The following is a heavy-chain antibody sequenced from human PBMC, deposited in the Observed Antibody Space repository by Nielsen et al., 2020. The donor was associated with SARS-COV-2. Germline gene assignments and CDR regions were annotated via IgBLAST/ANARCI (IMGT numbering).Heavy chain of an antibody. CDR2: IDPSDSYT. J-gene: IGHJ2*01. CDR3: ARSFTVTQTWYFDL. V-gene: IGHV5-10-1*01. Sequence: GGSLRLSCKGSGYSFTSYWISWVRQMPGKGLEWMGRIDPSDSYTNYSPSFQVHVTISADKSISTAYLQWSSLKASDTAMYYCARSFTVTQTWYFDLWGRGTLVTVSS. CDR1: GYSFTSYW. D-gene: IGHD4-17*01.